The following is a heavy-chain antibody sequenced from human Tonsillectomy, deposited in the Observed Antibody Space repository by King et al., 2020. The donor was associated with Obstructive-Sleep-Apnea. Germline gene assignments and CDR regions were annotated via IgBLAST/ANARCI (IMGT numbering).Heavy chain of an antibody. CDR2: ISGSGGST. Sequence: QLVQSGGGLVHPGGSLRLSCAASGFTFSSYAMSWVRQAPGKGLEWVSVISGSGGSTEYADSVKGRFTISRDNSKNTLYLQMNSLRAEDTAVYYCAKGLGSSKQGFYYYYGMDVWGQGTTVTVSS. CDR3: AKGLGSSKQGFYYYYGMDV. V-gene: IGHV3-23*04. J-gene: IGHJ6*02. D-gene: IGHD6-13*01. CDR1: GFTFSSYA.